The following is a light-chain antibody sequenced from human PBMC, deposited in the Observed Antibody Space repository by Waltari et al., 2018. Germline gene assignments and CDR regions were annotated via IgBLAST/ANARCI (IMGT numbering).Light chain of an antibody. CDR1: SPTLGSTT. V-gene: IGLV1-44*01. J-gene: IGLJ2*01. CDR2: SNN. Sequence: QSVLTPPPSPSGTPAPWVTIPCSGSSPTLGSTTVHWYQQRPGTAPKLLIYSNNQRPAGVPDRFPGSKSGTSASLAISGLQSEDEADYYCAAWDDSLNGVVFGGGTKLTVL. CDR3: AAWDDSLNGVV.